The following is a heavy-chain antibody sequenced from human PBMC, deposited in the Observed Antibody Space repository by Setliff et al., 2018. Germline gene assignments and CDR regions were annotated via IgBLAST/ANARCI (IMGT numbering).Heavy chain of an antibody. CDR3: ASPRRDDLDTPFDAFDL. V-gene: IGHV4-38-2*01. J-gene: IGHJ3*01. Sequence: PSETLSLTCDVSGISITSGHYWGWSRQPPGKGLEWIATIYHRGRTYYSPSLDSRVTISLDTSKNQYSLRLRSVTAADTAVYYCASPRRDDLDTPFDAFDLWGQGTKVTVS. CDR2: IYHRGRT. D-gene: IGHD1-1*01. CDR1: GISITSGHY.